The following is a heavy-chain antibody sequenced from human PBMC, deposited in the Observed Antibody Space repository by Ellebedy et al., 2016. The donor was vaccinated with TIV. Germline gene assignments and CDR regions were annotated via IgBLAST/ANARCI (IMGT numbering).Heavy chain of an antibody. V-gene: IGHV2-70*11. D-gene: IGHD4-17*01. Sequence: SGPTLVKPTQTLTLTCTFSGFSLSTSGMCVSWIRQPPGKALEWLARIDWDDDTYYHTSLKTRLTISNDTSKNQVVLTMTNMDPVDTSTYYCARTTYGDYYYYGMDVWGQGTTVTVSS. CDR1: GFSLSTSGMC. CDR2: IDWDDDT. CDR3: ARTTYGDYYYYGMDV. J-gene: IGHJ6*02.